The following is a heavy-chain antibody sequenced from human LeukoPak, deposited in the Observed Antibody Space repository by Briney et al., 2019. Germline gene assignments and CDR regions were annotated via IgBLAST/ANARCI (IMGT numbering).Heavy chain of an antibody. D-gene: IGHD3-10*01. CDR1: GGTFSSYA. CDR3: WGSITMVRGVILSDAFDI. CDR2: IIPIFGTA. V-gene: IGHV1-69*05. J-gene: IGHJ3*02. Sequence: GASVKVSCKASGGTFSSYAISWVRQAPGQGLEWMGGIIPIFGTANYAQKFQGRVTITTDESTSTAYMELSSLRSEDTAVYYCWGSITMVRGVILSDAFDIWGQGTMVTVSS.